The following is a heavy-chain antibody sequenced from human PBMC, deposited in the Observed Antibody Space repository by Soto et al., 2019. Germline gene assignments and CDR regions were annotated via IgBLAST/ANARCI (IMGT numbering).Heavy chain of an antibody. CDR3: GKDPNGDYFGDFDF. D-gene: IGHD4-17*01. CDR1: GFTFSSYA. J-gene: IGHJ3*01. CDR2: ITGSGDYT. V-gene: IGHV3-23*01. Sequence: EVQMLESGGGLVQPGGSLRLSCAASGFTFSSYALTWVRQAPGKGLEWVSSITGSGDYTRYTDSVKGRFTITRDNAKNTLFLQMKSLRADDTAIYYCGKDPNGDYFGDFDFWGQGTMVTVSS.